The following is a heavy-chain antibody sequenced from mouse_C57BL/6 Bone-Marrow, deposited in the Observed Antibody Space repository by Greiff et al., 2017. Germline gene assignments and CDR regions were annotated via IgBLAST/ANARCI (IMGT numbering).Heavy chain of an antibody. V-gene: IGHV1-47*01. CDR3: ARRDYYYGSSPWFAY. CDR2: FHPYNDDT. J-gene: IGHJ3*01. D-gene: IGHD1-1*01. CDR1: GYTFTTYP. Sequence: QVQLKESGAELVKPGASVKMSCKASGYTFTTYPIEWMKQNHGKSLEWIGNFHPYNDDTKYNEKFKGKATLTVEKSSSTVYLELSRLTSDDSAVYYCARRDYYYGSSPWFAYWGQGTLVTVSA.